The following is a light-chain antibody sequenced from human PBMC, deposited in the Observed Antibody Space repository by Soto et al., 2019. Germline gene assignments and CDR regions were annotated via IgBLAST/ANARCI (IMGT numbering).Light chain of an antibody. J-gene: IGKJ1*01. CDR3: QQYGSSGT. CDR1: QSVSNN. V-gene: IGKV3D-15*03. Sequence: ETVMTQSPATLSVSPGERATLSCRASQSVSNNLAWYQQKPGQVPRLLIYQTSLRAAGIPARFSASGSGTDFTLTISDVQPEDFAVYYCQQYGSSGTFGQGTKVDIK. CDR2: QTS.